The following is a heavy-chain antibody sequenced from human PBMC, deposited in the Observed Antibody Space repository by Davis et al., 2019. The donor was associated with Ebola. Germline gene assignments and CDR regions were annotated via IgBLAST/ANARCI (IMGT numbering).Heavy chain of an antibody. CDR2: INGDGSTT. CDR1: GFTFSNYW. D-gene: IGHD2-21*02. V-gene: IGHV3-74*01. J-gene: IGHJ6*02. Sequence: GESLKISCAASGFTFSNYWMHWVRQAPGRGLVWVSRINGDGSTTTYADSVKGRFTISRDNSKNTLYLQMNSLRAEDTAVYYCARDHCGGDCFYYYYGMDVWGQGTTVTVSS. CDR3: ARDHCGGDCFYYYYGMDV.